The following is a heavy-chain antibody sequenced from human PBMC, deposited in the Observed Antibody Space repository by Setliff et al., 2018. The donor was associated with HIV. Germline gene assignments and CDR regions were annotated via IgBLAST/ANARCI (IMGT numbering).Heavy chain of an antibody. CDR3: VRDVAATNMIRGILTHYYYMDV. D-gene: IGHD3-10*01. Sequence: GGSLRLSCAASEFTFSAHCMDWVRQAPGKGLEWVARSRNRANSYTTEYAASVKGRFTVSRDGSENSLYLQMNNLQSEDTAVYYCVRDVAATNMIRGILTHYYYMDVWGKGTTVTV. CDR2: SRNRANSYTT. CDR1: EFTFSAHC. J-gene: IGHJ6*03. V-gene: IGHV3-72*01.